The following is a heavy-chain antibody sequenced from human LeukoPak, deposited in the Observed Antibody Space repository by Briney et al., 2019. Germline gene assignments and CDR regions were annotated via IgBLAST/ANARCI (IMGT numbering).Heavy chain of an antibody. J-gene: IGHJ1*01. CDR2: IKQDGSQI. CDR3: ARGIYDTDSLGLYFDH. CDR1: GYSFTGYY. Sequence: GASVKVSCKASGYSFTGYYIHWVRQAPGKGLEWLANIKQDGSQIYYVDSVKGRFTTSRDNAKYSLYLQMNSLRAEDTAVYYCARGIYDTDSLGLYFDHWGQGTLVTVSS. D-gene: IGHD3-16*01. V-gene: IGHV3-7*01.